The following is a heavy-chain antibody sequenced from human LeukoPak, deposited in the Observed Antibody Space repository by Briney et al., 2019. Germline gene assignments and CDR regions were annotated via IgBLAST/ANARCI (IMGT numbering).Heavy chain of an antibody. V-gene: IGHV3-7*03. CDR1: GFTFSRYW. D-gene: IGHD4-11*01. J-gene: IGHJ4*02. CDR2: IKQDGSEK. Sequence: GGSLRLSCAASGFTFSRYWMSWVRQAPGKGLEWVANIKQDGSEKYYVDSVKGRFTISRDNAKNSLYLQMNSLRAEDTAVYYCAKHSAHYSNHYDYWGQGTLVTVSS. CDR3: AKHSAHYSNHYDY.